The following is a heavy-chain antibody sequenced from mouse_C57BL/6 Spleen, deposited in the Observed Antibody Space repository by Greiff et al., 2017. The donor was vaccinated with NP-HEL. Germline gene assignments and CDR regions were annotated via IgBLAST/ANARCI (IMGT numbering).Heavy chain of an antibody. CDR2: INPNNGGT. J-gene: IGHJ1*03. CDR3: SRGSNYWYFDV. V-gene: IGHV1-26*01. Sequence: VQLQQSGPELVKPGASVKISCKASGYTFTDYYMNWVKQSHGKSLEWIGDINPNNGGTSYNQKFKGKATLTVDKSSSTAYMELRSLTSEDSAVYYCSRGSNYWYFDVWGTGTPVTVSS. CDR1: GYTFTDYY. D-gene: IGHD1-1*01.